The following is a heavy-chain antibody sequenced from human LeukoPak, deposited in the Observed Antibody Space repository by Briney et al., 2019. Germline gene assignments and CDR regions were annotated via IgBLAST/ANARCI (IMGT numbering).Heavy chain of an antibody. V-gene: IGHV3-74*01. Sequence: QPGGSLRLSCAASGFTFSRYWMHWVRQALGKGLVWVSRINSDESDTSYADSVKGRFTISRDNAKNTLYLQMNSLRAEDTAVYYCARDGSLPDYWGQGTLVTVSS. CDR2: INSDESDT. CDR1: GFTFSRYW. CDR3: ARDGSLPDY. J-gene: IGHJ4*02.